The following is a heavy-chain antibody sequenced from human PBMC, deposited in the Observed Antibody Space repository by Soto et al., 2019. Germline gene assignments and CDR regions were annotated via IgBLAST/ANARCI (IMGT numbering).Heavy chain of an antibody. Sequence: QVQLVQSGAEVKKPGSSVKVSCKASGGTFSSYAISWVRQAPGQGLEWLGCIITIFGTANYAQKFQGRVTMTADESTSTVYMELSSLRSQDTAVYYCARGHSNKPLPGYYYGMDVWGQGTTVTVSS. V-gene: IGHV1-69*01. D-gene: IGHD4-4*01. CDR2: IITIFGTA. CDR1: GGTFSSYA. CDR3: ARGHSNKPLPGYYYGMDV. J-gene: IGHJ6*02.